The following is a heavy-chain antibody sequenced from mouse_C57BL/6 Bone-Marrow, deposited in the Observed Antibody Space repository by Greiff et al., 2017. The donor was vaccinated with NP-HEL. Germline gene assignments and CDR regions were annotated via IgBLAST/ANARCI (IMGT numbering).Heavy chain of an antibody. CDR1: YTSFSRVH. CDR2: GQGLEWIG. D-gene: IGHD1-1*01. Sequence: QVQLQQSGPELARPWASVKISCQASYTSFSRVHFAIRDTNYWMQRVKQRPGQGLEWIGDSNPGKGETRYNQKCKGKATLTADKSSSTAYMQLSSLTSEDSAVYYCACHYYGNRYFDDWGTGTTVTVSS. J-gene: IGHJ1*03. CDR3: SEDSAVYYCACHYYGNRYFDD. V-gene: IGHV1-87*01.